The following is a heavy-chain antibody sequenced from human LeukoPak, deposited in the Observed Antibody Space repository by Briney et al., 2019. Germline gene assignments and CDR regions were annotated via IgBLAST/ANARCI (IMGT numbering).Heavy chain of an antibody. CDR1: GGSISSSSYY. Sequence: SETLSLTCTVSGGSISSSSYYWGWIRQPPGKGLEWIGTVYYTGNIYYNPSLESRVTMSVDKSKNHFSLKMSSVTAADTAVYYCASPPYPFDSSGYYWPSAFEIWGQGIMVTVSS. V-gene: IGHV4-39*02. CDR2: VYYTGNI. D-gene: IGHD3-22*01. J-gene: IGHJ3*02. CDR3: ASPPYPFDSSGYYWPSAFEI.